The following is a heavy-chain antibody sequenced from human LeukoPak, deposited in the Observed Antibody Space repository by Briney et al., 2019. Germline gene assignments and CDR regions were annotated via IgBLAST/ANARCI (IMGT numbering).Heavy chain of an antibody. CDR3: ARVLSDPYDSSGYFDY. D-gene: IGHD3-22*01. Sequence: PGGSLRLSCAASGFTFSSYSMNWVRQAPGKGLEWVSSISSSSSYIYYADSVKGRFTISRDNAKNSLYLQMNSLRAEDTAVYYCARVLSDPYDSSGYFDYWGQGTLVTVSS. V-gene: IGHV3-21*01. CDR1: GFTFSSYS. J-gene: IGHJ4*02. CDR2: ISSSSSYI.